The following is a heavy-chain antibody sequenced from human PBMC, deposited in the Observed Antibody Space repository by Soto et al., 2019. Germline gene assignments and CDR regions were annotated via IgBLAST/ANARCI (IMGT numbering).Heavy chain of an antibody. CDR3: AKDGARGSASYLLDS. J-gene: IGHJ4*02. CDR2: LSYDGSSK. D-gene: IGHD2-2*01. Sequence: QVQLVESGGGVVQPGRSLRLSCAAAGITFSIYAIHWVRQAPGKGLEWVALLSYDGSSKYYADSVKGRFTISRDNSKNTLYLQMNSLRTDDTAVYYCAKDGARGSASYLLDSWGQGTLVTVSS. CDR1: GITFSIYA. V-gene: IGHV3-30*18.